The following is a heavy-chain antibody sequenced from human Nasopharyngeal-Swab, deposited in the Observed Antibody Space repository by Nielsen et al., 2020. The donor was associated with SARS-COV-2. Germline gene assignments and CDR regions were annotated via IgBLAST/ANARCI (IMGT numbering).Heavy chain of an antibody. CDR3: ASSPYDFWSGYRFDY. J-gene: IGHJ4*02. CDR2: IYYSGST. D-gene: IGHD3-3*01. V-gene: IGHV4-59*01. Sequence: IRQPPGKGLEWIGYIYYSGSTNYNPSLKSRVTISVDTSKNQFSLKLSSVTAADTAVYYCASSPYDFWSGYRFDYWGQGTLVTISS.